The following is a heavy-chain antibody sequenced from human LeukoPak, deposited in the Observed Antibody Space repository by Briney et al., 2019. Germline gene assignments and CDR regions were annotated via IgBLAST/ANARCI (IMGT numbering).Heavy chain of an antibody. CDR2: IYSGGST. V-gene: IGHV3-66*01. J-gene: IGHJ4*02. CDR3: ARVHNYYHSRDLDY. Sequence: GGSLRLSCAASGFTVNSNYMSWVRQAPGKGLEWVAVIYSGGSTYYADSVKGRFTISRDNSKNTLYLQMNSLRAEDTAVYYCARVHNYYHSRDLDYWGQGTLGTVSS. D-gene: IGHD3-22*01. CDR1: GFTVNSNY.